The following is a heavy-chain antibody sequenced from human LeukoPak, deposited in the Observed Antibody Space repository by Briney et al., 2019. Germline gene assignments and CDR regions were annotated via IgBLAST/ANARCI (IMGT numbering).Heavy chain of an antibody. V-gene: IGHV4-34*01. CDR1: IDSFSNYH. Sequence: SETLSLTCAVYIDSFSNYHWNWIRQTPAKGMEWIGEVYESGGTNISPSLRSRVILSVDTSKNQFSLKLIPVTVPDTAIYYCARGQGATVPQVGKNWFDPWGQGTRVTVSS. CDR3: ARGQGATVPQVGKNWFDP. J-gene: IGHJ5*02. CDR2: VYESGGT. D-gene: IGHD1-26*01.